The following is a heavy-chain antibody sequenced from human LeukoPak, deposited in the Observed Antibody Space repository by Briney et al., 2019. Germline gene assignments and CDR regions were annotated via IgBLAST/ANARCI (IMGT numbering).Heavy chain of an antibody. V-gene: IGHV1-46*01. CDR2: INPSGGST. J-gene: IGHJ5*02. Sequence: ASVKVSCKASGYTFTGYYMHWVRQAPGQGLEWMGIINPSGGSTSYAQKFQGRVTMTRDTSTSTVYMELSSLRSEDTAVYYCAREGDMVRGVISPRNWFDPWGQGTLVTVSS. D-gene: IGHD3-10*01. CDR3: AREGDMVRGVISPRNWFDP. CDR1: GYTFTGYY.